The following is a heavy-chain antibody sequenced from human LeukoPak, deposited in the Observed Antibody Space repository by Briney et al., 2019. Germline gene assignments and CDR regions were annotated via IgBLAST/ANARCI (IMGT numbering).Heavy chain of an antibody. V-gene: IGHV4-59*01. CDR1: GGSISNYY. CDR3: ARGPGSGTYWAFDY. CDR2: IYYSGST. Sequence: PSETLSLTCTVSGGSISNYYWSWIRQSPGKGLEWIGYIYYSGSTNYNPSLRSRVTISIDTSKNQFSLKLSSVTAADAAVYYCARGPGSGTYWAFDYWGQGTLVTVSS. J-gene: IGHJ4*02. D-gene: IGHD1-26*01.